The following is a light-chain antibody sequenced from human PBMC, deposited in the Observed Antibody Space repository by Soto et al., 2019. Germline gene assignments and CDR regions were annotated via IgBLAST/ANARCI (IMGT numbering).Light chain of an antibody. Sequence: ALRMTQSPSSFSASTGDRVTITCRASQGISSYLAWYQQKQGKAPKLLIYAASTLQSGVPSRFSGSVSGTDFTLTISCLQSEDFATYYCQQYYSYSWTFGQGTKVESK. J-gene: IGKJ1*01. CDR2: AAS. CDR1: QGISSY. CDR3: QQYYSYSWT. V-gene: IGKV1-8*01.